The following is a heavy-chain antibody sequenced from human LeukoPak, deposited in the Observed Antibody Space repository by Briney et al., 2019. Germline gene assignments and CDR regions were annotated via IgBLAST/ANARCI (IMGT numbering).Heavy chain of an antibody. V-gene: IGHV4-4*02. CDR1: GVFLSSGYW. D-gene: IGHD6-6*01. Sequence: PSETLSLTCGVSGVFLSSGYWWSWVRQPPGKGLEWIGEIHHSGSTYYNPSLKSRVTISVDTSKNQFSLKLSSVTAADTAVYYCARVGSSSKFDYWGQGTLVTVSS. CDR3: ARVGSSSKFDY. CDR2: IHHSGST. J-gene: IGHJ4*02.